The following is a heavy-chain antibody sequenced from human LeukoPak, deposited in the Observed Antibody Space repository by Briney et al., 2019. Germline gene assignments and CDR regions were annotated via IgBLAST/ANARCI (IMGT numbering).Heavy chain of an antibody. Sequence: SETLSLTCAVSGFSISSGFFWGWIRRPPGKGLEWVGTIHYPESTYYNPSLSSRLTISMDTSKNHSSLKLSSVTAADTALYFCARGRGRQVGTRWHPDTHHDYWGQGILVTVSS. CDR3: ARGRGRQVGTRWHPDTHHDY. J-gene: IGHJ4*02. V-gene: IGHV4-38-2*01. CDR1: GFSISSGFF. CDR2: IHYPEST. D-gene: IGHD6-13*01.